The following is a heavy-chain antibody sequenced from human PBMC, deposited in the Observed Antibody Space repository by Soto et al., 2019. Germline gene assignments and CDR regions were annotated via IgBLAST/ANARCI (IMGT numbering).Heavy chain of an antibody. CDR2: IIPIFGTA. D-gene: IGHD3-22*01. Sequence: SVKVSCKASGGTVSSYAISWVRQAPGQGIEWMGGIIPIFGTANYAQKFQGRVTITADESTSTVYMELSSLRSEEPAVYYCARFHRYYDSSGSLGYFDYWGQGTLVTVSS. J-gene: IGHJ4*02. CDR3: ARFHRYYDSSGSLGYFDY. V-gene: IGHV1-69*13. CDR1: GGTVSSYA.